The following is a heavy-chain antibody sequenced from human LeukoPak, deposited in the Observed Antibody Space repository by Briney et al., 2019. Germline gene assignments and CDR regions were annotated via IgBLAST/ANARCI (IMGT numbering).Heavy chain of an antibody. Sequence: ASVKVSCKDFVYKLTDNWIHWVRQAPGQGLKWMGWINTKTGATNIAQQFQGRVTMTRDTSVNTAYIEVSRLTSDDTAVYFCARGVVACPNWGQGTLVTVSS. V-gene: IGHV1-2*02. CDR1: VYKLTDNW. J-gene: IGHJ4*02. D-gene: IGHD2-21*01. CDR3: ARGVVACPN. CDR2: INTKTGAT.